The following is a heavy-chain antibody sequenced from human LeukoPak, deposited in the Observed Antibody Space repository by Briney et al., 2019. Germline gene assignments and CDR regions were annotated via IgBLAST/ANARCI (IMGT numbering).Heavy chain of an antibody. CDR2: INPNTGGT. Sequence: ASVKVSCKASGYIFTAYYIHWVRQAPGQGLEWMGWINPNTGGTKYSQKFQGRVTMTSNTSITTAYIELNSLRAEDTAVYYCARDRWNYYDTTDAFDIWGQGTMVTVSS. J-gene: IGHJ3*02. CDR3: ARDRWNYYDTTDAFDI. D-gene: IGHD3-22*01. CDR1: GYIFTAYY. V-gene: IGHV1-2*02.